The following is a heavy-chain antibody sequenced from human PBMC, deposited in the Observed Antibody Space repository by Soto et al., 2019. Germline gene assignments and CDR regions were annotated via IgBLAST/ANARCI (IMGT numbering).Heavy chain of an antibody. CDR2: IHRTGST. Sequence: PSETLSLTCSVSRGSISSYYWSWVRQPPGKGLEWIGFIHRTGSTKYNPSLESRVTISVDTSQNQLSLRLSSVTAADTAVYYCARESAGSGKNNWFDPWGQGILVPVSS. J-gene: IGHJ5*02. V-gene: IGHV4-59*01. CDR1: RGSISSYY. CDR3: ARESAGSGKNNWFDP. D-gene: IGHD3-10*01.